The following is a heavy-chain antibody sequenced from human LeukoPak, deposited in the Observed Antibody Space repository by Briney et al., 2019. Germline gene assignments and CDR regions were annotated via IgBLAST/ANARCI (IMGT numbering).Heavy chain of an antibody. CDR3: ATGSQIREADY. Sequence: GGSLRLSCAASGFSISDYYMGWIRQGPGKDLEWLSYISGGSEHISYADSVKGRFTISRDNAKQSLSLQMNSLRAEDTAVYYCATGSQIREADYWGQGTLVTVSS. J-gene: IGHJ4*02. D-gene: IGHD3-10*01. V-gene: IGHV3-11*01. CDR1: GFSISDYY. CDR2: ISGGSEHI.